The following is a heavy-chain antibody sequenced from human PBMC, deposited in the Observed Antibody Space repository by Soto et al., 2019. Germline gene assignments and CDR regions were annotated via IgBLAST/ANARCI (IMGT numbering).Heavy chain of an antibody. CDR3: ARDTGCSGGSCYPNWFDP. CDR1: GGSISSGDYY. J-gene: IGHJ5*02. D-gene: IGHD2-15*01. Sequence: SETLSLTCTVSGGSISSGDYYWSWIRQPPGKGLEWIGYIYYSGSTYYNPSLKSRVTISVDTSKNQFSLKLSSVTAADTAVYYCARDTGCSGGSCYPNWFDPWGQGTLVTVSS. V-gene: IGHV4-30-4*01. CDR2: IYYSGST.